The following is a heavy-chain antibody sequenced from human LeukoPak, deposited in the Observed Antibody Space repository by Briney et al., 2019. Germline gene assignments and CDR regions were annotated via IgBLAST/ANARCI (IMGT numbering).Heavy chain of an antibody. CDR1: GYTFTSYG. V-gene: IGHV1-18*01. D-gene: IGHD6-19*01. CDR3: ARDLKMGYSSGRYSWGTGSSNDY. Sequence: ASVKVSCKASGYTFTSYGISWVRQAPGQGLEWMGWISAYNGNTNYAQKVQGRVTMTTDTSTSTAYMELRSLRSDDTAVYYCARDLKMGYSSGRYSWGTGSSNDYWGQGTLVTVSS. J-gene: IGHJ4*02. CDR2: ISAYNGNT.